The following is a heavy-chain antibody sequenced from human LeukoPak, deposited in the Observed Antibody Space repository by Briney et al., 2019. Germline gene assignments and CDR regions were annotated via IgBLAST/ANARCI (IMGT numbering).Heavy chain of an antibody. CDR3: ARSDRVTYYYDSSGYYPIDY. Sequence: SETLSLTCTVSGGSISSYYWSWIRQPPGKGLEWIGYIYYSGGTNYNPSLKSRVTISVDTSKNQFSLKLSSVTAADTAVYYCARSDRVTYYYDSSGYYPIDYWGQGTLVTVSS. CDR1: GGSISSYY. J-gene: IGHJ4*02. D-gene: IGHD3-22*01. V-gene: IGHV4-59*08. CDR2: IYYSGGT.